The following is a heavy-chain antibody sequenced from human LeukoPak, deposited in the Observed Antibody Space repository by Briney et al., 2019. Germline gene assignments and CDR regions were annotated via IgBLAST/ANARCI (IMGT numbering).Heavy chain of an antibody. CDR3: ASPGLPAATPVYYFDY. Sequence: SETLSLTCTVSGGSISSSSYYWGWIRQPPGKGLEWIGSIYYSGSTYYNPSLKSRVTISVDTSKNQFSLKLSSVTAADTAVYYCASPGLPAATPVYYFDYWGQGTLVTVSS. V-gene: IGHV4-39*01. CDR1: GGSISSSSYY. J-gene: IGHJ4*02. CDR2: IYYSGST. D-gene: IGHD2-2*01.